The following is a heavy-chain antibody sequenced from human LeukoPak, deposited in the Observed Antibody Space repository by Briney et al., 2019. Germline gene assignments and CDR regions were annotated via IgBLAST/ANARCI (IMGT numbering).Heavy chain of an antibody. CDR2: IKQDGSEK. CDR1: GVTFSSHW. CDR3: AQECVDSSGYYYVLNWFDP. D-gene: IGHD3-22*01. Sequence: GGSLSFSCAASGVTFSSHWMSWVRQAPGKGLEGVANIKQDGSEKYYVDSVKGRFTIPRHNAKNSLYLQMNSLRAEDTAVYYCAQECVDSSGYYYVLNWFDPWGQGTLVTVSS. J-gene: IGHJ5*02. V-gene: IGHV3-7*01.